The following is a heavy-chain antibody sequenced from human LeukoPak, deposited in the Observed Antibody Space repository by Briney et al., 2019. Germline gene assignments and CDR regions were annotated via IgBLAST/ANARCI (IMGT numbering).Heavy chain of an antibody. V-gene: IGHV4-39*07. D-gene: IGHD6-19*01. J-gene: IGHJ4*02. CDR3: ATYSTSGWYGIDY. CDR1: GGSISSSSYY. CDR2: IYYSGST. Sequence: PSETLSLTCTVSGGSISSSSYYWGWIRQPPGKGLEWIGSIYYSGSTYYNPSLKSRVTISVDTSKNQFSLKLSSVTAADTAVYYCATYSTSGWYGIDYWGQGTLVTVSS.